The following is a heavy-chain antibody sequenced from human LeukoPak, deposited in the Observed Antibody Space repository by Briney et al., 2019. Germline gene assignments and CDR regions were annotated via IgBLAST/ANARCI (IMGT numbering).Heavy chain of an antibody. CDR1: GFTFTSYS. J-gene: IGHJ4*02. D-gene: IGHD4-17*01. CDR3: ARDYYGDYLFDY. CDR2: ISSSSSYI. Sequence: PGGSLRLSCAASGFTFTSYSMNWVRQAPGKGLEWVSSISSSSSYIYYADSVKGRFTIIRDNAKNSLYLQMNSLRAEDTAVYYCARDYYGDYLFDYWGQGTLVTVSS. V-gene: IGHV3-21*01.